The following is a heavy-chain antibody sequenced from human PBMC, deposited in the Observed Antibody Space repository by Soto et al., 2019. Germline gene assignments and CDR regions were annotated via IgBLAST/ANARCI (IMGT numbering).Heavy chain of an antibody. D-gene: IGHD2-15*01. Sequence: GSLRLSCAASGFTFSSAWMNWVRQAPGKGLEWVGRIKSKNSGGTTDYAAPVKGRFTISRDDSKNTLYLEVNSLKTEDTAVYYCTTGFGSAFHDHYWGQGTLVTVSS. CDR2: IKSKNSGGTT. V-gene: IGHV3-15*01. CDR3: TTGFGSAFHDHY. J-gene: IGHJ4*02. CDR1: GFTFSSAW.